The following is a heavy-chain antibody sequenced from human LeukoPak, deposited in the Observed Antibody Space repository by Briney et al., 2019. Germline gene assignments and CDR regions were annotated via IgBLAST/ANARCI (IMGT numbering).Heavy chain of an antibody. V-gene: IGHV1-69*13. CDR1: GYTFTSYG. Sequence: SVKVSCKASGYTFTSYGISWVRQAPGQGLEWMGGIIPIFGTANYAQKFQGRVTITADESTSTAYMELNSLRSEDTAVYYCATDSDPWGPAAGTIDYWGQGTLVTVSS. J-gene: IGHJ4*02. CDR2: IIPIFGTA. D-gene: IGHD6-13*01. CDR3: ATDSDPWGPAAGTIDY.